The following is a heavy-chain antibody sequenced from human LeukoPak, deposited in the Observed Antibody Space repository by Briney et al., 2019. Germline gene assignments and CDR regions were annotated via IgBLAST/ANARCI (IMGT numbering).Heavy chain of an antibody. D-gene: IGHD6-19*01. V-gene: IGHV4-34*01. Sequence: SETLSLTCAVYGGSFSGYYWSWTRQPPGKGLEWIGEINHSGSTNYNPSLKSRGTISVDTSKNQFSLKLSSVTAADTAVYYCAGPRRVPLIAVAGSFDYWGQGTLVTVSS. J-gene: IGHJ4*02. CDR1: GGSFSGYY. CDR2: INHSGST. CDR3: AGPRRVPLIAVAGSFDY.